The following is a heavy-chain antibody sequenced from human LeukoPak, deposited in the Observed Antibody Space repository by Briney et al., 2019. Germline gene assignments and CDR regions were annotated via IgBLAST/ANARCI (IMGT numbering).Heavy chain of an antibody. CDR3: ARDERRDGYFPLFDY. Sequence: PSETLSLTCTVSGGSISSSSYYWGWIRQPPGKGLEWIGSIYYSGSTYYNPSLKSRVTISVDTSKNQFPLKLSSVTAADTAVYYCARDERRDGYFPLFDYWGQGTLVTVSS. D-gene: IGHD5-24*01. J-gene: IGHJ4*02. CDR1: GGSISSSSYY. CDR2: IYYSGST. V-gene: IGHV4-39*06.